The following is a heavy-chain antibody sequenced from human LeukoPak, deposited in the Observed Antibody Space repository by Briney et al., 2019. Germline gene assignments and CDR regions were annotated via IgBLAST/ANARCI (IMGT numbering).Heavy chain of an antibody. D-gene: IGHD3-10*01. J-gene: IGHJ5*02. V-gene: IGHV3-21*04. CDR2: ISSTSSYV. CDR3: AKDPRPYYS. CDR1: GLTFSTDS. Sequence: GGSLRLSCAASGLTFSTDSMNWVRQAPGKGLEWVSSISSTSSYVYYADSVRGRFTISRDNARSSLYLQMNSLRAEDTAVYYCAKDPRPYYSWGQGTLVTVSS.